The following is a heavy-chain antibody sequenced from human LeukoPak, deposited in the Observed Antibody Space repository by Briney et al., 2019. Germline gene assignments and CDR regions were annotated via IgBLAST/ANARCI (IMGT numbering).Heavy chain of an antibody. V-gene: IGHV4-59*08. D-gene: IGHD2-2*01. J-gene: IGHJ3*02. Sequence: PSETLSLTCTVSGGSINSYYWSWIRQPPGKGLEWIGYIYYSGSTNYNPSLQGLVTISVDTSKSQFSLKLSSVTAAYTAVYYCARSSCSSTSCRDAFDIWGQGTMVTVSS. CDR1: GGSINSYY. CDR2: IYYSGST. CDR3: ARSSCSSTSCRDAFDI.